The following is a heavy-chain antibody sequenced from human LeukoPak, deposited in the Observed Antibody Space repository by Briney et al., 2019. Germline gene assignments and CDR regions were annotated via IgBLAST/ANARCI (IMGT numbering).Heavy chain of an antibody. CDR3: ARVSQIVVVPAADGDY. J-gene: IGHJ4*02. D-gene: IGHD2-2*01. Sequence: GGSLRLSCAASGFTFSSYSMNWGRQAPGKGLEWVSSISSSSSYIYYADSVKGRFTISRDNAKNSLYLQMNSLRAEDTAVYYCARVSQIVVVPAADGDYWGQGTLVTVSS. CDR2: ISSSSSYI. CDR1: GFTFSSYS. V-gene: IGHV3-21*01.